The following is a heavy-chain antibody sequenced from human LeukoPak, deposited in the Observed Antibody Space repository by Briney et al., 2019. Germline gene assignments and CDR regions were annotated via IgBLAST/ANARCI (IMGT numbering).Heavy chain of an antibody. CDR3: AIPRGQWLDILFDY. D-gene: IGHD6-19*01. CDR1: GYTFTGYY. V-gene: IGHV1-2*02. J-gene: IGHJ4*02. Sequence: GASVKVSCKASGYTFTGYYMHWVRQAPGQGLEWMGWINPNSGGTNYAQKFQGGATMTRDTSISTAYMELSRLRSDDTAVYYCAIPRGQWLDILFDYWGQGTLVTVSS. CDR2: INPNSGGT.